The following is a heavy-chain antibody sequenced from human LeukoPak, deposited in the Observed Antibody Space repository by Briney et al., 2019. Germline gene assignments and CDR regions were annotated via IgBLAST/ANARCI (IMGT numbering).Heavy chain of an antibody. CDR1: GGTFSSYA. J-gene: IGHJ3*02. D-gene: IGHD6-6*01. CDR3: ARDRPSGDAFDI. CDR2: IIPIFGTA. V-gene: IGHV1-69*01. Sequence: SVKVSCKASGGTFSSYAIGWVRQAPGQGLEWMGGIIPIFGTANYAQKFQGRVTITADESTSTAYMELSSLRSEDTAVYYCARDRPSGDAFDIWGQGTMVTVSS.